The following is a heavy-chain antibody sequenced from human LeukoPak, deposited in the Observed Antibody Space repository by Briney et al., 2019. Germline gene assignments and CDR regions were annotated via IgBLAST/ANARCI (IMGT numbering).Heavy chain of an antibody. CDR3: AREVYDSSGNAFDI. V-gene: IGHV4-34*01. D-gene: IGHD3-22*01. CDR1: GGSLSGFY. Sequence: PSETLSLTCAVYGGSLSGFYWSWIRQSPGKGLEWIGEINQSGSTNYNPSLKSRVTISVDTSKNQFSLKLSSVTAADTAVYYCAREVYDSSGNAFDIWGQGTMVTVSS. CDR2: INQSGST. J-gene: IGHJ3*02.